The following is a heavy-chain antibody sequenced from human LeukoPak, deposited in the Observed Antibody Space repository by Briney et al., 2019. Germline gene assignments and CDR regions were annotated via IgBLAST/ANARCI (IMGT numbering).Heavy chain of an antibody. CDR1: GLTVTNAW. CDR3: TTGIRGD. J-gene: IGHJ4*02. Sequence: GGSLRLSCAASGLTVTNAWMNWVRQVPGKGLEWVGRIASKTDGGTTDYAAPVKGRFTISRDDSKNTLFLQMNSLKTEDTAVYYCTTGIRGDCGQGTLVTVSS. CDR2: IASKTDGGTT. V-gene: IGHV3-15*04.